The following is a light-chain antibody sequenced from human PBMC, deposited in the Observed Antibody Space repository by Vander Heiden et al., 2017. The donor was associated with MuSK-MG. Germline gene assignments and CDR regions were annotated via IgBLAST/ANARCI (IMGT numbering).Light chain of an antibody. CDR3: GTWDSSLTGVV. V-gene: IGLV1-51*01. J-gene: IGLJ2*01. CDR2: DNN. CDR1: SPNIGNFY. Sequence: QSVLTQPPPVPAAPGHKVTISCSGSSPNIGNFYVSWYQQLPGTAPKLLIYDNNKRPSGIPDRFSGSKSGTSATLGITGLQTRDEADYYCGTWDSSLTGVVFGGGTRLTVL.